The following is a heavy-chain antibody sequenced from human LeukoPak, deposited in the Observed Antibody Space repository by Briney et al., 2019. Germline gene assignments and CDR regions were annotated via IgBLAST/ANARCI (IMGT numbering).Heavy chain of an antibody. CDR3: ARGGRIAARDSYFDY. J-gene: IGHJ4*02. D-gene: IGHD6-6*01. CDR2: ISSGSTYI. V-gene: IGHV3-21*01. CDR1: EFTFSTYS. Sequence: GGSLRLSCAASEFTFSTYSMNWVRQAPGKGLEWVSSISSGSTYIYYADSVKGRFTISRDNAKNSLYLQMNSLRAEDTAVYYCARGGRIAARDSYFDYWGQGTLVTVSS.